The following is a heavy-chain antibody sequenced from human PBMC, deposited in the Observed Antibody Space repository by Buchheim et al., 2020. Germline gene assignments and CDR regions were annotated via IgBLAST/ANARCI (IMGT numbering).Heavy chain of an antibody. D-gene: IGHD3-10*01. CDR2: ISGSGGST. V-gene: IGHV3-23*01. CDR3: AKKEYYYGSGSYYKAYCFDY. CDR1: GFTFSSYA. J-gene: IGHJ4*02. Sequence: EVQLLESGGGLVQPGGSLRLSCAASGFTFSSYAMSWVRQAPGKGLEWVSAISGSGGSTYYADSVKGRFTISRDNSKNTLYLQMNSLRAEDTAVYYCAKKEYYYGSGSYYKAYCFDYWGQGTL.